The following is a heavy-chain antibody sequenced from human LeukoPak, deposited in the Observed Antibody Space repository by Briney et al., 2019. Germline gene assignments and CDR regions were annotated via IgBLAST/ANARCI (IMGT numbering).Heavy chain of an antibody. J-gene: IGHJ5*02. CDR1: GFTFDDYA. CDR2: ISWNSGSI. V-gene: IGHV3-9*01. Sequence: GGSLRLSCAASGFTFDDYAMHWVRQAPGKGLEWVSGISWNSGSIGYADSVKGRFTISRDNAKNSLYLQMNSLRAEDTALYYCAKEGSADGWGLLRSNWFDPWGQGTLVTVSS. CDR3: AKEGSADGWGLLRSNWFDP. D-gene: IGHD1-26*01.